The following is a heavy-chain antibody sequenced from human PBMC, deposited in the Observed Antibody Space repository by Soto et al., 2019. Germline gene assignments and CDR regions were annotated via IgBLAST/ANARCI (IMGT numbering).Heavy chain of an antibody. V-gene: IGHV4-31*11. CDR1: GGSITGADSY. Sequence: QVHLQQSGPGLVKASETLSLSCAVSGGSITGADSYWFWIRKPPGKGLEWIGYIAYSGATYYNPPLRSRVTNSAARTENRFSLTLTSVTAGATAVYFCARDFERSAIGPWGQGTSVTVSS. D-gene: IGHD3-9*01. CDR3: ARDFERSAIGP. J-gene: IGHJ5*02. CDR2: IAYSGAT.